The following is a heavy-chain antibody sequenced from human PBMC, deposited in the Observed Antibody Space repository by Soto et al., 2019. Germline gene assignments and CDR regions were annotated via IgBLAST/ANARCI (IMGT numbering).Heavy chain of an antibody. Sequence: SYTVPLSGAYYGGVYLGYYRSCIHQPPGKGLEWIGEINHSGSTNYNPSLKSRVTISVDTSKNQFSLKLSSVTAADTAVYYCARAPLYYDSSGYYYLDSGGQGTLVTVPS. V-gene: IGHV4-34*01. D-gene: IGHD3-22*01. CDR3: ARAPLYYDSSGYYYLDS. CDR2: INHSGST. J-gene: IGHJ4*02. CDR1: GGVYLGYY.